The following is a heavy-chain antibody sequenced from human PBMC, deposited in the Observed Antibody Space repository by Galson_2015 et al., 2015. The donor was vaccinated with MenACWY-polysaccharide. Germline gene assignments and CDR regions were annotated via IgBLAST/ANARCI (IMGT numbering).Heavy chain of an antibody. D-gene: IGHD2-2*01. CDR2: ISYDGTNK. V-gene: IGHV3-30-3*01. CDR3: ARTYCSRTSCYGMDV. J-gene: IGHJ6*02. Sequence: SLRLSCAASGFTFSTYAIHWVRQAPGKGLDWVAIISYDGTNKYYADSVKDRFTISRDNSKNTMYLQMSSLSAEDTAAYYCARTYCSRTSCYGMDVWGQGTTVTVSS. CDR1: GFTFSTYA.